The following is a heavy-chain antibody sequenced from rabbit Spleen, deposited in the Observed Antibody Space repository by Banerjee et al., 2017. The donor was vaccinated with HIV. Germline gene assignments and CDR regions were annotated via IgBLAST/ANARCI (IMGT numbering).Heavy chain of an antibody. J-gene: IGHJ4*01. CDR2: IDPVFGST. V-gene: IGHV1S45*01. Sequence: QQQLEESGGGLVQPEGSLTLTCTASGFSFSGSYWMCWVRQAPGKGLEWIGYIDPVFGSTYYASWVNGRFSISRENTQNTLYLQLNSLTAADTATYFCVREVAAKFSLWGPGTLVTVS. CDR1: GFSFSGSYW. D-gene: IGHD4-1*01. CDR3: VREVAAKFSL.